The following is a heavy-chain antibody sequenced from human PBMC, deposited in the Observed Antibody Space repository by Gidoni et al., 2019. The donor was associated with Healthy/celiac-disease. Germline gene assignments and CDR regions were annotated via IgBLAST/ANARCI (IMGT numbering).Heavy chain of an antibody. CDR2: IIPSFGTA. CDR3: ARCSGSYYEFDY. V-gene: IGHV1-69*01. Sequence: QVQLVQSGAEVKQPGSSVTVSCQASGGTFSSYAISWVRQAPGQGLEWMGGIIPSFGTANYAQKFQGRVTITADESTSTAYMELSSLRSEDTAVYYCARCSGSYYEFDYWGQGTLVTVSS. J-gene: IGHJ4*02. D-gene: IGHD1-26*01. CDR1: GGTFSSYA.